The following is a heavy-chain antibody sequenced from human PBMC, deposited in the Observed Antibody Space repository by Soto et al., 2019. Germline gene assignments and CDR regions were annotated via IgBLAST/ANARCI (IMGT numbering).Heavy chain of an antibody. CDR2: ISSSSSYI. V-gene: IGHV3-21*01. CDR1: GFTFSSYS. Sequence: GWSLRLSCAASGFTFSSYSMNWVRQAPGKGLEWVSSISSSSSYIYYADSVKGRFTISRDNAKNSLYLQMNSLRAEDTAVYYCARERYSYEYRAFDIWGQGTMVILSS. D-gene: IGHD5-18*01. J-gene: IGHJ3*02. CDR3: ARERYSYEYRAFDI.